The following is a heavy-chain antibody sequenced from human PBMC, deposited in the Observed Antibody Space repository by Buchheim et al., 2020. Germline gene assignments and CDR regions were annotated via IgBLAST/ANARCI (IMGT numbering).Heavy chain of an antibody. J-gene: IGHJ6*02. D-gene: IGHD3-22*01. V-gene: IGHV1-8*01. CDR3: ARFPDYYYDSSGYDPDYYGMDV. CDR2: MNPNSGNT. CDR1: GYTFTSYD. Sequence: QVQLVQSGAEVKKPGASVKVSCKASGYTFTSYDINWVRQATGQGLEWMGWMNPNSGNTGCAQKFQGRVTMTRNTSISTAYMELSSLRSEDTAVYYCARFPDYYYDSSGYDPDYYGMDVWGQGTT.